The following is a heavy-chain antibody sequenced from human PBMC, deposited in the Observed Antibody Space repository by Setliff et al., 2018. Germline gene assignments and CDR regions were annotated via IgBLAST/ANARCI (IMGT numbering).Heavy chain of an antibody. Sequence: PSETLSLTCSVSGDSIGGGGYYWSWIRQQPGKGLEWIASIYYSGSTYYNPSLKSRLRVSMDSSKNQFYLDLSSVTAADTAVYYCARDRRGGYGAINWFDPWGQGTLVTVSS. CDR3: ARDRRGGYGAINWFDP. J-gene: IGHJ5*02. V-gene: IGHV4-31*03. CDR2: IYYSGST. D-gene: IGHD3-16*01. CDR1: GDSIGGGGYY.